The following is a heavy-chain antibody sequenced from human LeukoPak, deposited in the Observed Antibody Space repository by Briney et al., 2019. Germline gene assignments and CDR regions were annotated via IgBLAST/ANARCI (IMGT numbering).Heavy chain of an antibody. Sequence: PSETLSLTCTISGXSISSYYGSWIRQPPGKGLEWIGYIYDSGSTNYNPSLKSRVTISVDTSKNQFSLKLSSVTAADTAVYYCARRIALAGTDWFDPWGQGTLVTVSS. J-gene: IGHJ5*02. CDR1: GXSISSYY. D-gene: IGHD6-19*01. CDR2: IYDSGST. V-gene: IGHV4-59*08. CDR3: ARRIALAGTDWFDP.